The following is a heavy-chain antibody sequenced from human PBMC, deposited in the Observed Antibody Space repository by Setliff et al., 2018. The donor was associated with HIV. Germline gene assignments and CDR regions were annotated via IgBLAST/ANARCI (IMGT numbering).Heavy chain of an antibody. CDR1: GGSISSYY. Sequence: SETLSLTCTVAGGSISSYYWSWISQNPGKGLEWIGYIYYSGSTNYNPALKSRGTISGDTSKNQFSLKLSSVTAADTAEYYFARGGSSGWVRGLGYYYDYYMDVWGKGTTVTVSS. CDR3: ARGGSSGWVRGLGYYYDYYMDV. V-gene: IGHV4-59*01. CDR2: IYYSGST. J-gene: IGHJ6*03. D-gene: IGHD6-19*01.